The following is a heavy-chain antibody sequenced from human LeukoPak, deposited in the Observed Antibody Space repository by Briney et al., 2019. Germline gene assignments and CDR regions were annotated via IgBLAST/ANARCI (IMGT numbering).Heavy chain of an antibody. J-gene: IGHJ4*02. CDR3: ATEQGITNQIDY. CDR2: ISSSSNYI. CDR1: GFTFSTCS. D-gene: IGHD3-10*01. Sequence: GGSLRLSCAASGFTFSTCSMNWVRQAPGKGLEWVSSISSSSNYIYYADSVRGRFTISRDNAKNSLYLQMNSLRAEDTAIYYCATEQGITNQIDYWGQGTLVTVSS. V-gene: IGHV3-21*01.